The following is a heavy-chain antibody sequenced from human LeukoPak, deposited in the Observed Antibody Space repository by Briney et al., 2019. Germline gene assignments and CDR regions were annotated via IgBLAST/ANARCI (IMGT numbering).Heavy chain of an antibody. Sequence: GASVRLSCKASGYTFTGYYMHWVRQAPGQGLEWMGWINPNSGGTNYAQKFQGRVTMTRDTSISTAYMELSRLRSDDTAVYYCARDRGSYFSDAFDIWGQGTMVTVSS. J-gene: IGHJ3*02. CDR2: INPNSGGT. V-gene: IGHV1-2*02. CDR1: GYTFTGYY. D-gene: IGHD1-26*01. CDR3: ARDRGSYFSDAFDI.